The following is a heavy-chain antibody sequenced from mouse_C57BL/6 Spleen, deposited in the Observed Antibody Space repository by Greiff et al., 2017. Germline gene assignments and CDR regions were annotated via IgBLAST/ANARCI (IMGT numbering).Heavy chain of an antibody. CDR1: GFNIKNTY. Sequence: EVQLQQSVAELVRPGASVKLSCTASGFNIKNTYIHWLKQRPEQGLEWIGRIDPANGNTKYAPKFQGKATITADTSSNTAYLQLSSLTSEDTAIYYCARYDGDYWYFDVWGTGTTVTVSS. CDR3: ARYDGDYWYFDV. J-gene: IGHJ1*03. D-gene: IGHD2-3*01. V-gene: IGHV14-3*01. CDR2: IDPANGNT.